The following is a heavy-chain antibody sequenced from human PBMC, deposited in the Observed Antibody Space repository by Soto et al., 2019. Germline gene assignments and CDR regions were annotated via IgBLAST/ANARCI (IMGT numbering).Heavy chain of an antibody. J-gene: IGHJ6*02. D-gene: IGHD3-22*01. V-gene: IGHV4-34*01. CDR3: ARLGYYDSSGSYYYYGMDV. CDR1: GGSFSGYY. CDR2: VNHGGTS. Sequence: SETLSLTCAVHGGSFSGYYWDWIRQPPGKGLEWIGEVNHGGTSNYNPSLKSRVTISVDTSKNQFSLKLSSVTAADTAVYYCARLGYYDSSGSYYYYGMDVWGQGTTVTVSS.